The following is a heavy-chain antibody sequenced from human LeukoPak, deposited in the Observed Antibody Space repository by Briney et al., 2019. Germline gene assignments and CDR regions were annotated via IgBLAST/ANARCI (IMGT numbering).Heavy chain of an antibody. D-gene: IGHD3-22*01. J-gene: IGHJ4*02. CDR3: ATTYYYDSSGFLSY. V-gene: IGHV1-69*04. CDR2: IIPILGIA. CDR1: GYTFTSYG. Sequence: SVTASCKASGYTFTSYGISWVRQAPGQGLEWMGRIIPILGIADYAQKFQGRVTITADKSTSTAYMELSSLRSEDTAVYYCATTYYYDSSGFLSYWGQGTLVTVSS.